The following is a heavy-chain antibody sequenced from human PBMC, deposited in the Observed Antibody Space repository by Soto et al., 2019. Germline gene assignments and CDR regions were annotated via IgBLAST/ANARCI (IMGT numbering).Heavy chain of an antibody. CDR3: VKVRGRSWYVAPVY. CDR2: ISSNGGSA. Sequence: EVQLVESGGGLVQPGGSLRLSCSASGFTFSTYAMHWVRQAPGKGLEYVSAISSNGGSAFYADFVKGRFTISSNNSTNTLYLQRSSLRAEDTAVYYCVKVRGRSWYVAPVYWGKGTLVTVSS. J-gene: IGHJ4*02. D-gene: IGHD6-13*01. V-gene: IGHV3-64D*06. CDR1: GFTFSTYA.